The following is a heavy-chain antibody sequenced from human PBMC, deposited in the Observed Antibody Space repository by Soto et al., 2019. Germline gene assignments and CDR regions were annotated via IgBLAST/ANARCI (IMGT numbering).Heavy chain of an antibody. CDR3: ARVSTVADY. Sequence: SETLSLTCTVSGGSISSYYWSWIRQPPGKGLEWIWYIYYSGSTDYNPSLKSRVTISVDTSKNQFSLKLSSVTAADTAVYYCARVSTVADYWGQGTLVTVPS. J-gene: IGHJ4*02. D-gene: IGHD4-17*01. V-gene: IGHV4-59*01. CDR1: GGSISSYY. CDR2: IYYSGST.